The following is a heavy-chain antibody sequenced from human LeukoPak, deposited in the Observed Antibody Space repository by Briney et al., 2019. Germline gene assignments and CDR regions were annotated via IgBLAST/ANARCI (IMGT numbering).Heavy chain of an antibody. D-gene: IGHD3-9*01. CDR2: ISYDGSNK. CDR1: GFTFSSYG. J-gene: IGHJ4*02. Sequence: GGSLRLSCAASGFTFSSYGMHWVRQAPGKGLEWVAVISYDGSNKYYADSVKGRFTISRDNSKNTLYLQMNSLRAEDTAVYYCAKDSRSLRYFDWSDYWGQGTLVTVSS. V-gene: IGHV3-30*18. CDR3: AKDSRSLRYFDWSDY.